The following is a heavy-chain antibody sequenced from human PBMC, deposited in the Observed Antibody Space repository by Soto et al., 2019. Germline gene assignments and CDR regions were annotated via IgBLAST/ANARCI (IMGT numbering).Heavy chain of an antibody. CDR2: IIPLFGTA. Sequence: QVQLVQSGAEVKKPGSSVKVSCKASGGTFSSYAISWVRQAPGQGLEWMAGIIPLFGTADYAQKFQGRVTITADESTSTAYRELSSLSSEDTAVYYCASNYGDYRYYYGMDVWGQGTTVTVSS. D-gene: IGHD4-17*01. CDR3: ASNYGDYRYYYGMDV. J-gene: IGHJ6*02. V-gene: IGHV1-69*12. CDR1: GGTFSSYA.